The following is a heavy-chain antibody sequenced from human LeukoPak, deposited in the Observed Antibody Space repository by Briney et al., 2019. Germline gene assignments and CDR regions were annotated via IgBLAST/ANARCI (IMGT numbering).Heavy chain of an antibody. Sequence: ASVKVSCKVSGYTLTELSMHWVRQAPGKGLEWMGGFDPEDGETIYAQKFQGRVTMTEDTSTDTAYMELSSPRSEDTAVYYCARDYLGAAEVGFQHWGQGTLVTVSS. CDR1: GYTLTELS. V-gene: IGHV1-24*01. CDR2: FDPEDGET. D-gene: IGHD6-13*01. J-gene: IGHJ1*01. CDR3: ARDYLGAAEVGFQH.